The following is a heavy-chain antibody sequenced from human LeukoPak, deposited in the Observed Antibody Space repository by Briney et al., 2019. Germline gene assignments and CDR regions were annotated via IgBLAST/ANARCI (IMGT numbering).Heavy chain of an antibody. J-gene: IGHJ3*02. CDR1: GYTFTSYG. CDR3: ARVDDILTGYSLGAFDI. CDR2: ISAYNGNT. Sequence: ASVKVSCKASGYTFTSYGISLVRQAPGQGLEWMGWISAYNGNTNYAQKLQGRVTMTTDTSTSTAYMELRSLRSDDTAVYYCARVDDILTGYSLGAFDIWGQGTMVTVSS. D-gene: IGHD3-9*01. V-gene: IGHV1-18*01.